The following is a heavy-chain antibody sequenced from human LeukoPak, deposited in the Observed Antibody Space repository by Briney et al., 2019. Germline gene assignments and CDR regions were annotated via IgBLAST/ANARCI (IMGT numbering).Heavy chain of an antibody. CDR1: SGSITTSSYY. CDR2: IYYSGST. D-gene: IGHD5-12*01. V-gene: IGHV4-39*01. CDR3: ARVPGAYSGYAAIDY. Sequence: EPSETLSLTCTVSSGSITTSSYYWGWIRQPPGKGLEWIGTIYYSGSTYYNPSLKSRVTISLDTSKNQFSLKLSPVTAADTAVYYCARVPGAYSGYAAIDYWGQGTLVTVSS. J-gene: IGHJ4*02.